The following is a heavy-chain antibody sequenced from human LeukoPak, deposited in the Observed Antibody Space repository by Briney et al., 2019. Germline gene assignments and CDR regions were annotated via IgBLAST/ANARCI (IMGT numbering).Heavy chain of an antibody. D-gene: IGHD4-17*01. V-gene: IGHV1-18*01. J-gene: IGHJ4*02. CDR2: INGYKGNT. Sequence: ASVKVSCKASGYTYSTYGISWVRQAPGQGLEWMGWINGYKGNTNYAQKLQGRVTMTTDTSTSTAYMELRSLRSDDTAVYYCARGGTVLRPNSPYDYWGQGTLVTVSS. CDR3: ARGGTVLRPNSPYDY. CDR1: GYTYSTYG.